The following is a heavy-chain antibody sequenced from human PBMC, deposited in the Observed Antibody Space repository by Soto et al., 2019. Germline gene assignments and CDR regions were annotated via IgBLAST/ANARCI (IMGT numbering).Heavy chain of an antibody. Sequence: QVQLVQSGAEVKKPGASVKVSCKASGYTFTGYYMHWVRQAPGQGLEWMGWINPNSGGTNYAQKFQGLVTMARDTSISTAYMELSRLRSDDTAVYYCARGSKYYAFWRGYYTGRDYYYGMDVWGQGTTVTVSS. D-gene: IGHD3-3*01. V-gene: IGHV1-2*02. CDR1: GYTFTGYY. CDR3: ARGSKYYAFWRGYYTGRDYYYGMDV. CDR2: INPNSGGT. J-gene: IGHJ6*02.